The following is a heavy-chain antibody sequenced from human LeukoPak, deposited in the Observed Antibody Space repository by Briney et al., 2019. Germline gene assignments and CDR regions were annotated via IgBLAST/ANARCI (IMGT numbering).Heavy chain of an antibody. V-gene: IGHV4-4*02. CDR1: RGSLNSNNW. D-gene: IGHD3-16*02. CDR3: AFGDYYRLDP. J-gene: IGHJ5*02. CDR2: IHNSGST. Sequence: SETLSLTCAVSRGSLNSNNWWSWVRQSPGKGLEWIGEIHNSGSTNYNPSLKSRLTLSIDNSKNQFSLTLSSVTAADTAVYYCAFGDYYRLDPWGQGTLVTVSS.